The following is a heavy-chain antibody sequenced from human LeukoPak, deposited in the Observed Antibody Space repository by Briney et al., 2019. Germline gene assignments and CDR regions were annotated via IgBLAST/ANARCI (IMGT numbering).Heavy chain of an antibody. CDR1: GFTLGTHW. V-gene: IGHV3-7*01. J-gene: IGHJ5*02. D-gene: IGHD1/OR15-1a*01. Sequence: GGSLRLSCAASGFTLGTHWMNWVRQAPGKGLEWVATIKPDATEIHYVDSVRGRFTISSDNAKNSLYLQMNSLSAEDTAVYYCVRDFKGTNKFDPWGQGTLVTVSS. CDR2: IKPDATEI. CDR3: VRDFKGTNKFDP.